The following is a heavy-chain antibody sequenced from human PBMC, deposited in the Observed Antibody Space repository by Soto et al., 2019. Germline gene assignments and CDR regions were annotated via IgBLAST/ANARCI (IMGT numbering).Heavy chain of an antibody. V-gene: IGHV1-2*04. D-gene: IGHD6-13*01. J-gene: IGHJ6*02. CDR1: GYTFTGYY. CDR3: ARDEQQLVAPGDYYYSYGMDV. Sequence: QVQLVQSGAEVKKPGASVKVSCKASGYTFTGYYMHWVRQAPGQGLEWMGWINPNSGGTNYAQKFQGWVTMTRDTSMSTAYMELSRLRSDDTAVYYCARDEQQLVAPGDYYYSYGMDVWGQGTTVTVSS. CDR2: INPNSGGT.